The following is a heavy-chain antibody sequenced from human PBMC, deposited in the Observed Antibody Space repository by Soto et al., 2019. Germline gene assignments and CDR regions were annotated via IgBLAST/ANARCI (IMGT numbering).Heavy chain of an antibody. Sequence: SETLSLTCTVSGAPINSDYWSWIRQSPGKGLEWIGYIYHIGSTDYNPSLKSRVTISIDKSKNQFSLNLRSVAAADTAVYFCARFTYKSGFNWFDPWGQGTQVTVSS. CDR2: IYHIGST. D-gene: IGHD5-12*01. CDR3: ARFTYKSGFNWFDP. V-gene: IGHV4-59*01. CDR1: GAPINSDY. J-gene: IGHJ5*02.